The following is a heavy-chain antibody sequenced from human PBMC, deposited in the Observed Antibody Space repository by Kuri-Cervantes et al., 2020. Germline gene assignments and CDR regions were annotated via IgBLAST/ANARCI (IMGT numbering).Heavy chain of an antibody. CDR1: GFTFSIFA. CDR3: ARDIEALGYFDS. V-gene: IGHV3-30-3*01. D-gene: IGHD2-15*01. Sequence: GESLKISCAASGFTFSIFAMHWVRQAPGKGLEWVAMISHDGDKRDYTASAKGRFTISRDNSKNMLFLEMNYLGPGDTALYYCARDIEALGYFDSWGHGTLVTVSS. J-gene: IGHJ4*01. CDR2: ISHDGDKR.